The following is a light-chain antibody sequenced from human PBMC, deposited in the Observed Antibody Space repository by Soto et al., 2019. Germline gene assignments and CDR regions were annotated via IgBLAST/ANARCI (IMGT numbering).Light chain of an antibody. CDR2: GAS. J-gene: IGKJ1*01. V-gene: IGKV3-20*01. Sequence: EIVLTQSPGTLSLSPGERATLSCRASQSVSDSYLAWYQQKPGQAPRPLIYGASSRATGIPDRFSGSGSGTDFTLTISRLEPEDFAVYYCQQYGASPLTFGQGTKVDIK. CDR1: QSVSDSY. CDR3: QQYGASPLT.